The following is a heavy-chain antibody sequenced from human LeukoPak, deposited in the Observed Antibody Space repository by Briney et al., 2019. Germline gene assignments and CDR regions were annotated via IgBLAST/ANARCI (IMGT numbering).Heavy chain of an antibody. CDR3: ARGSSRPERTYYYGPVFDY. V-gene: IGHV1-18*01. Sequence: ASVKVSCKASGYTFTSYGISWVRQAPGQGLEWMGWISAYNGNTNYAQKLQGRVTMTTDTSTSTAYMELRSLRSDDTAVYYCARGSSRPERTYYYGPVFDYGAQETRVPVPS. J-gene: IGHJ4*02. CDR2: ISAYNGNT. D-gene: IGHD3-10*01. CDR1: GYTFTSYG.